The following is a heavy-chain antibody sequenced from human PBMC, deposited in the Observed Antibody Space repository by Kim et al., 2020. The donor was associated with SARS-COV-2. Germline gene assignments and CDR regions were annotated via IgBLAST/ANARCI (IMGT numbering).Heavy chain of an antibody. J-gene: IGHJ5*02. CDR3: AKAPIVDVPTGKTWFDP. V-gene: IGHV3-30*02. D-gene: IGHD2-2*01. Sequence: VKGRFTIARDNSKSTLYLQMNSLRPEDTAVYYCAKAPIVDVPTGKTWFDPWGQGTLVIVSS.